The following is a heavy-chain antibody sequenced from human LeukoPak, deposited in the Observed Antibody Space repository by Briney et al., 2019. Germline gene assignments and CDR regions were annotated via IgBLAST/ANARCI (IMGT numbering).Heavy chain of an antibody. J-gene: IGHJ4*02. CDR1: GFTFSSFG. D-gene: IGHD5/OR15-5a*01. Sequence: GGSLRLSCAASGFTFSSFGMHWVRQAPGKGLEWVSYIPSFPSPIHYADSVKGRFTISRDNAQNSLYLQMNSLRVEDTAVYYCARSLSTEFDSWGQGTLVTVSS. CDR2: IPSFPSPI. CDR3: ARSLSTEFDS. V-gene: IGHV3-48*01.